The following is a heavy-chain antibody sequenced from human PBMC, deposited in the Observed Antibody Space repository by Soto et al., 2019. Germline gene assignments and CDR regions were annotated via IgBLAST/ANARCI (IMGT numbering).Heavy chain of an antibody. CDR1: GFPFISYG. D-gene: IGHD3-22*01. Sequence: GGSLRLSCAASGFPFISYGMHWVRQAPGKGLEWVAVISYDGSNKYYADSVKGRFTISRDNSKNTLYLQMNSLRAEDTAVYYCAKVYYDSSGYHLSLDYWGQGTLVTVSS. J-gene: IGHJ4*02. CDR2: ISYDGSNK. CDR3: AKVYYDSSGYHLSLDY. V-gene: IGHV3-30*18.